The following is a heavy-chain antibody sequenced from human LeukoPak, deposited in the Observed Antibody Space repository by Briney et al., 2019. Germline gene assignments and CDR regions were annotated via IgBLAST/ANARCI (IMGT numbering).Heavy chain of an antibody. D-gene: IGHD3-10*01. CDR1: GYTFTSYY. V-gene: IGHV1-46*01. Sequence: ASVKVSCKASGYTFTSYYMHWVRQAPGQGLEWMGIINPSGGSTSYAQKFQGRVTMTTDTSTSTAYMELRSLRSDDTAVYYCARDYPFNYYYGSGSYYSNWFDPWGQGTLVTVSS. CDR2: INPSGGST. J-gene: IGHJ5*02. CDR3: ARDYPFNYYYGSGSYYSNWFDP.